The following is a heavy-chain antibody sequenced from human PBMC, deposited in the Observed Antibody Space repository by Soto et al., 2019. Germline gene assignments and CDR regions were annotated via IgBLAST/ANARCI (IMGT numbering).Heavy chain of an antibody. Sequence: QVQLVESGGGVVQPGRSLRLSCAASGFTFSSYGMHWVRQAPGKGLEWVAVIWYDGSNKYYADSVKGRFTISRDNSKNTLYLQMSSLRAEDTAVYYCARGAGVGTAMVTRTSGSFDYWGQGTLVTVSS. D-gene: IGHD5-18*01. CDR1: GFTFSSYG. CDR2: IWYDGSNK. CDR3: ARGAGVGTAMVTRTSGSFDY. J-gene: IGHJ4*02. V-gene: IGHV3-33*01.